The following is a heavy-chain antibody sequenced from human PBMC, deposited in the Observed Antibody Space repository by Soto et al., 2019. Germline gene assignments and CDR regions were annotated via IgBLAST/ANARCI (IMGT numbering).Heavy chain of an antibody. CDR2: IWYDGSNK. CDR1: GLTFSSYG. D-gene: IGHD2-15*01. V-gene: IGHV3-33*01. CDR3: ARESCSGGSCFRPTPTDY. J-gene: IGHJ4*02. Sequence: LRLSCAASGLTFSSYGMHWVRQAPGKGLEWVAVIWYDGSNKYYADSVEGRFTISRDNSKNTLYLQMNSLRAEDTAVYYCARESCSGGSCFRPTPTDYWGQGTLVTVSS.